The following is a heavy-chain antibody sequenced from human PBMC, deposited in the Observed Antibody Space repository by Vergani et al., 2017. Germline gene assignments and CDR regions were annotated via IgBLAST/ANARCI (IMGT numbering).Heavy chain of an antibody. V-gene: IGHV4-39*01. CDR1: ADPISSGSYY. J-gene: IGHJ4*02. CDR3: ARQRPGSGWSPGDFDD. Sequence: QLQLQQSGPGLVKPSETLFLTCTVSADPISSGSYYWGWIRQPPGKSLEWIGSISYSGLTYYNPCLKSRVASSVYTSKNQFSLKVTSVTAADTAIYFCARQRPGSGWSPGDFDDWGQGILVTVSS. D-gene: IGHD6-19*01. CDR2: ISYSGLT.